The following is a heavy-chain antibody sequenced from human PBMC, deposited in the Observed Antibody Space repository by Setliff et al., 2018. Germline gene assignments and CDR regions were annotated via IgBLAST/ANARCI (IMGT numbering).Heavy chain of an antibody. D-gene: IGHD3-3*01. V-gene: IGHV4-61*09. J-gene: IGHJ5*02. CDR3: ARAGPTVTFFRVLVISWWDP. Sequence: PSETLSLTCTVSGDSISSGSYYWTWIRQPAGKGLEWIGHFHTGGSTNYNRSLRSRVSISVDTSKNQFSLKLSSVPAADTATYYCARAGPTVTFFRVLVISWWDPWGQGSLVTVSS. CDR1: GDSISSGSYY. CDR2: FHTGGST.